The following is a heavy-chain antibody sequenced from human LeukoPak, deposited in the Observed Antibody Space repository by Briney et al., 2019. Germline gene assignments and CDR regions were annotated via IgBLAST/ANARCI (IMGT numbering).Heavy chain of an antibody. CDR3: ARPTYGDYPDYYYGMDV. CDR1: GFTVSSNY. V-gene: IGHV3-66*01. CDR2: IYSGGST. Sequence: GGSLRLSCAASGFTVSSNYMSWDRQAPGKGLEWVSVIYSGGSTYYADSVKGRFTISRDNSKNTLYLQMNSLRAEDTAVYYCARPTYGDYPDYYYGMDVWGQGTTVTVSS. D-gene: IGHD4-17*01. J-gene: IGHJ6*02.